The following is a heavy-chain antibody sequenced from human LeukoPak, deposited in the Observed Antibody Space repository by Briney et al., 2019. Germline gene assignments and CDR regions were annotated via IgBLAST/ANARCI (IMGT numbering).Heavy chain of an antibody. D-gene: IGHD2/OR15-2a*01. CDR1: GFTFSSSA. J-gene: IGHJ4*02. CDR3: AKGPLLWD. Sequence: GSLRLSCAASGFTFSSSAMGWVRQAPGKGLEWVSSISGSGGSPYYADSVKGRFTISRDNSKNTLYLQMNSLRAEDTAVYYCAKGPLLWDWGQGTLVTVSS. V-gene: IGHV3-23*01. CDR2: ISGSGGSP.